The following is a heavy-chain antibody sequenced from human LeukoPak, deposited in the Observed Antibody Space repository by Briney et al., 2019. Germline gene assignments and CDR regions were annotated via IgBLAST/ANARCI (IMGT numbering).Heavy chain of an antibody. Sequence: SQTLSLTCAVSGVSICIVGYSWSSIRQPPGKGLEWIGYIYHSGSTYYNPSLKSRVTISVDRSKNQFSLKLSSVTAADTAVYYCARAAERQVAFDIWGQGTMVTVSS. D-gene: IGHD1-1*01. CDR1: GVSICIVGYS. J-gene: IGHJ3*02. CDR2: IYHSGST. CDR3: ARAAERQVAFDI. V-gene: IGHV4-30-2*01.